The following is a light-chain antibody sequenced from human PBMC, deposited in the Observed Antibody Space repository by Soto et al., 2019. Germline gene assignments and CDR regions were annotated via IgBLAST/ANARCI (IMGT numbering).Light chain of an antibody. CDR1: SSDVGGYNY. V-gene: IGLV2-11*01. Sequence: QSVLTQPRSVSGSPGQSVTISCTGTSSDVGGYNYVSWFQQYPGKAPKLMIYDVNNRPSGVSNRFSGSKSGNTASLTISGLQAEDEADYYCSSYAGSYSVFGGGTKLTVL. J-gene: IGLJ2*01. CDR2: DVN. CDR3: SSYAGSYSV.